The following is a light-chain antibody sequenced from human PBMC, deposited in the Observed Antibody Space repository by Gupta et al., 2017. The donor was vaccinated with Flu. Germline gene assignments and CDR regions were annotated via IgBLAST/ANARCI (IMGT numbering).Light chain of an antibody. V-gene: IGLV3-21*02. CDR2: DNS. CDR3: QVWDSSSDHQL. Sequence: NNYGSKSLHRHHQRKGQTPVLVVYDNSATTSGNPEPRSGSNSGNTATLTISRVEDGDEDDYYCQVWDSSSDHQLFGGGTKLTVL. J-gene: IGLJ2*01. CDR1: NYGSKS.